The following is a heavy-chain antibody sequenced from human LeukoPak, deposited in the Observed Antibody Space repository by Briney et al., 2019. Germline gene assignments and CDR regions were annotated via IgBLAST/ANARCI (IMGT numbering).Heavy chain of an antibody. CDR1: GYTFTNYG. J-gene: IGHJ2*01. CDR3: ARARPNYDYVWGSYRYTGYFDL. D-gene: IGHD3-16*02. V-gene: IGHV1-69*06. Sequence: SVKVSCKASGYTFTNYGISWVRQAPGQGLEWMGGIIPIFGTANYAQKFQGRVTITADKSTSTAYMELSSLRSEDTAVYYCARARPNYDYVWGSYRYTGYFDLWGRGTLVTVSS. CDR2: IIPIFGTA.